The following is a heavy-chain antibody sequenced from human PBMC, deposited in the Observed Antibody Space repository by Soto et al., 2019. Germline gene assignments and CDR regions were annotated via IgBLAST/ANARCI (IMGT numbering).Heavy chain of an antibody. V-gene: IGHV3-23*01. CDR3: AKEEGRQLVRRISPFDY. D-gene: IGHD6-13*01. J-gene: IGHJ4*02. CDR1: GFTFSSYA. CDR2: ISGSGGST. Sequence: GGSLRLSCAASGFTFSSYAMSWVRQAPGKGLEWVSAISGSGGSTYYADSVKGRFTISRDNSKNTLYLQMNSLRAEDTAVYYCAKEEGRQLVRRISPFDYWGQGTLVTVSS.